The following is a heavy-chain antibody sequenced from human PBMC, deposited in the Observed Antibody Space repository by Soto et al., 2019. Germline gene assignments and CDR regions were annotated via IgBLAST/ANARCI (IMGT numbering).Heavy chain of an antibody. V-gene: IGHV1-18*01. Sequence: QVQLVQSESEAQKPGASVKVSCKASGYIFNNYGISWVRQAPGQGLEWLGWIYPKEGRMNFGQKFQGRVTLTTDTSTSTAYIELRSLRFDDSAVYFCARDIDYNIDYWGQGTLLTVSS. CDR3: ARDIDYNIDY. J-gene: IGHJ4*02. CDR2: IYPKEGRM. CDR1: GYIFNNYG. D-gene: IGHD4-4*01.